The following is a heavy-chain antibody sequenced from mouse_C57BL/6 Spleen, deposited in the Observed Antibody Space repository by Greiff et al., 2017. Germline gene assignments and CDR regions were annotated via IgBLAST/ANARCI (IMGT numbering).Heavy chain of an antibody. J-gene: IGHJ2*01. Sequence: QVQLQQPGAELVRPGSSVKLSCKASGYTFTSYWMHWVKQRPIQGLEWIGNIDPSDSETHSNQKFKDKATLTVDKSSSTAYMHLSSLTSEDAAVYYCARGGGNYGGYWGQGTTLTVSS. CDR3: ARGGGNYGGY. CDR1: GYTFTSYW. D-gene: IGHD2-1*01. V-gene: IGHV1-52*01. CDR2: IDPSDSET.